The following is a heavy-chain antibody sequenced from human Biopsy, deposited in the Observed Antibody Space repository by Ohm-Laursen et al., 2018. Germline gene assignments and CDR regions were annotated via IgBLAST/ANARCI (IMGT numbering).Heavy chain of an antibody. CDR3: VKSAYSSGFWEASDD. CDR1: GFRFDDYA. V-gene: IGHV3-9*01. Sequence: SLRLSCAASGFRFDDYAMQWVRQAPGKGLEWVSGISWSSGTIGYADSVKGRFTVSRDNAKNSFFLQMNSLRVEDTALYYCVKSAYSSGFWEASDDWGQGTLVTVSS. CDR2: ISWSSGTI. D-gene: IGHD6-19*01. J-gene: IGHJ4*02.